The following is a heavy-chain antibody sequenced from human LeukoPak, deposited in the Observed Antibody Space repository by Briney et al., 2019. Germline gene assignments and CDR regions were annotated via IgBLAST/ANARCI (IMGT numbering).Heavy chain of an antibody. V-gene: IGHV1-69*13. Sequence: SVKVSCKASGYTFTGYYMHWVRQAPGQGLEWMGGIIPIFGTANYAQKFQGRVTITADESTSTAYMELSSLRSEDTAVYYCAISSQYFDWLSDAQFDYWGQGTLVTVSS. J-gene: IGHJ4*02. CDR1: GYTFTGYY. CDR2: IIPIFGTA. D-gene: IGHD3-9*01. CDR3: AISSQYFDWLSDAQFDY.